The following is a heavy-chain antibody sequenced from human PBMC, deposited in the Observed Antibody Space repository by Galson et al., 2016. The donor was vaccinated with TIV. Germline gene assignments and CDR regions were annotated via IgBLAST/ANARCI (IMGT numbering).Heavy chain of an antibody. CDR2: IYYTGIT. V-gene: IGHV4-39*07. CDR1: GASISSGTYY. J-gene: IGHJ4*02. Sequence: ETLSLTCTVSGASISSGTYYWSWIRQPPGKGLEWIGTIYYTGITFYNPSLESRVTMSVDTSKNQFSLRLSSVSAADTAVYFCARTTGAGIAARVLFDFWGQGTLVTVSS. D-gene: IGHD6-6*01. CDR3: ARTTGAGIAARVLFDF.